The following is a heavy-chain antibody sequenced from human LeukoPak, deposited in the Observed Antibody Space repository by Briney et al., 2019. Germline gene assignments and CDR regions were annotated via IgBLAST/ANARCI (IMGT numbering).Heavy chain of an antibody. CDR3: AKGPTISGVDCYDY. J-gene: IGHJ4*02. CDR1: GFTFSSYA. D-gene: IGHD3-3*01. V-gene: IGHV3-23*01. Sequence: PGGSLRLSCAASGFTFSSYAMSWVRQAPGKGLEWVSAISGSGGSTYYADSVKGRFTISRDNSKNTPYLQMNSLRAEDTAVYYCAKGPTISGVDCYDYWGQGTLVTVSS. CDR2: ISGSGGST.